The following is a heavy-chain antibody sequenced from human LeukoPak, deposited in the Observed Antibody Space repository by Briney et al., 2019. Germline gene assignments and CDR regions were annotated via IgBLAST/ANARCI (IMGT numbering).Heavy chain of an antibody. CDR3: ASHSYYDSSGYYYGFRAGFPAAFDI. J-gene: IGHJ3*02. CDR2: IYYSGST. Sequence: PSETLSLTCTVSGGSISSYYWSWIRQPPGKGLEWIGYIYYSGSTNYNPSLKSRVTISVDTSKNQFSLKLSSVTAADTAVYYCASHSYYDSSGYYYGFRAGFPAAFDIWGQGTMVTVSS. D-gene: IGHD3-22*01. V-gene: IGHV4-59*08. CDR1: GGSISSYY.